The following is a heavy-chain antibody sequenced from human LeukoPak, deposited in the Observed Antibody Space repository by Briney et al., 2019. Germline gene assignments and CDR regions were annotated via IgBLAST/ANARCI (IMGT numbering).Heavy chain of an antibody. CDR1: GYSISSGYY. D-gene: IGHD6-13*01. Sequence: PSETLSLTCTVSGYSISSGYYWGWIRQPPGKGLEWIGSIYHSGSTYYNPSLKSRVTISVDTSKNQFSLRVNSVTAADTAVYYCARGTPQGDSWYHYLDYWGQGTLVTVSS. CDR2: IYHSGST. CDR3: ARGTPQGDSWYHYLDY. J-gene: IGHJ4*02. V-gene: IGHV4-38-2*02.